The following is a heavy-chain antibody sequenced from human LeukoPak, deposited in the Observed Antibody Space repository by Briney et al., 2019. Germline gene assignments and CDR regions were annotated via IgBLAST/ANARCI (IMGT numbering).Heavy chain of an antibody. CDR2: IKQDGSEK. CDR3: ARDPHSYSGYDRFDY. Sequence: PGGSLRLSCAASGFTFSSYWMSWVRQAPGKGLEWVANIKQDGSEKYYVDSVKGRFTISRDNAKNTLYLQMNSLRAEDTAVYYCARDPHSYSGYDRFDYWGQGTLVTVSS. V-gene: IGHV3-7*01. D-gene: IGHD5-12*01. J-gene: IGHJ4*02. CDR1: GFTFSSYW.